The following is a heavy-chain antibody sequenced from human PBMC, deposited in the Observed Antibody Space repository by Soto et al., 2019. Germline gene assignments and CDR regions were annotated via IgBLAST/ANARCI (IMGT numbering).Heavy chain of an antibody. CDR2: IPQEGSDG. CDR1: GFTLSMYS. CDR3: ARAPLILPAHDFFYAWDV. J-gene: IGHJ6*02. D-gene: IGHD1-1*01. Sequence: GGSLRLSCEVSGFTLSMYSMTWVRQAPGKGLEWVAKIPQEGSDGHYVDSVKGRFTISRDTAKNLVYLQMNSLRAGDTAVYYCARAPLILPAHDFFYAWDVWRQGAQVTVTS. V-gene: IGHV3-7*03.